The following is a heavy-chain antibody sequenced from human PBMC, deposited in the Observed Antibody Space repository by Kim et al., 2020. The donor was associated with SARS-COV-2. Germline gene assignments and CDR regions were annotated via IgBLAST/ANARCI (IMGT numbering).Heavy chain of an antibody. J-gene: IGHJ6*02. Sequence: SVKVSCKASGGTFSSYAISWVRQAPGQGLEWMGGIIPIFGTANYAQKFQGRVTITADESTSTAYMELSSLRSEDTAVYYCARNYYDSSGYYYGYYYYGMDVWGQGTTVTVSS. D-gene: IGHD3-22*01. V-gene: IGHV1-69*13. CDR2: IIPIFGTA. CDR3: ARNYYDSSGYYYGYYYYGMDV. CDR1: GGTFSSYA.